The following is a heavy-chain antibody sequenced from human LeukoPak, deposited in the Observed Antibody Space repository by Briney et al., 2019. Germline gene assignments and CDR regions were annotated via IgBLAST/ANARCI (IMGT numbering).Heavy chain of an antibody. D-gene: IGHD2/OR15-2a*01. CDR2: ISYDGSNK. CDR1: GFTFSSYA. Sequence: PGGSLRLSCAASGFTFSSYAMSWVRQAPGKGLEWVAVISYDGSNKYYADSVKGRFTISRDNSKNTLYLQMNSLRAEDTAVYYCATTEEVRYFLFDYWGQGTLVTVSS. V-gene: IGHV3-30-3*01. CDR3: ATTEEVRYFLFDY. J-gene: IGHJ4*02.